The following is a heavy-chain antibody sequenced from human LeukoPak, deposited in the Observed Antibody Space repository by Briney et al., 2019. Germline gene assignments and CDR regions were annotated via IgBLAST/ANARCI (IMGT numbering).Heavy chain of an antibody. Sequence: SETLSLTCTVSGISIKSYSWSWIRQPPGKGLEWIGYIYYSGSTNYNPSLKSRVTISVDTSKNQFSLKLSSVTAADTAVYYCARNRVIVDPFDYWGQGTLVTVSS. CDR3: ARNRVIVDPFDY. CDR1: GISIKSYS. D-gene: IGHD3-22*01. J-gene: IGHJ4*02. V-gene: IGHV4-59*01. CDR2: IYYSGST.